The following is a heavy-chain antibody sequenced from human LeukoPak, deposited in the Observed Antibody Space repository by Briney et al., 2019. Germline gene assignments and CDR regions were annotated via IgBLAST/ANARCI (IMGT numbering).Heavy chain of an antibody. CDR3: ARVGGITGTDY. J-gene: IGHJ4*02. CDR1: GGSFSGYY. D-gene: IGHD1-20*01. CDR2: INHSGST. V-gene: IGHV4-34*01. Sequence: SETLPLTCAVYGGSFSGYYWSWIRQPPGKGLEWIGEINHSGSTNYNPSLKSRVTISVDTSKNQFSLKLSSVTAADTAVYYCARVGGITGTDYWGQGTLVTVSS.